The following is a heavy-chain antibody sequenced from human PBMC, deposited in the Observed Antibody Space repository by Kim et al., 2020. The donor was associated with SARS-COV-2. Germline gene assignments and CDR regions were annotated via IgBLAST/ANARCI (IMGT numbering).Heavy chain of an antibody. V-gene: IGHV3-23*01. J-gene: IGHJ4*02. Sequence: GGSLRLSCAASGFTFSSYAMSWVRQAPGKGLEWVSAISGSGGSTYYADSVKGRFTISRDNSKNTLYLQMNRLRAEDTAVYDCAKAQPPGHYDILTGGFDYWGQGTLVTVSS. CDR3: AKAQPPGHYDILTGGFDY. CDR1: GFTFSSYA. CDR2: ISGSGGST. D-gene: IGHD3-9*01.